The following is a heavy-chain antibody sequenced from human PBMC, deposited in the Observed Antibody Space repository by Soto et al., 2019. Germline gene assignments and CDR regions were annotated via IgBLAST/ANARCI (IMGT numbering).Heavy chain of an antibody. V-gene: IGHV3-72*01. CDR2: IKNKANSYTK. Sequence: VQLVESGGGLVQPGGSLRLSCAASGFIFSDHYMDWVRQAPGKGLEWVGRIKNKANSYTKEYAASVKGRFTISRDDSKNSLYLQMNSRKTEDTAVYYCTRISLVGATGGRYFDYWGQGTLLTVSS. CDR1: GFIFSDHY. J-gene: IGHJ4*02. D-gene: IGHD1-26*01. CDR3: TRISLVGATGGRYFDY.